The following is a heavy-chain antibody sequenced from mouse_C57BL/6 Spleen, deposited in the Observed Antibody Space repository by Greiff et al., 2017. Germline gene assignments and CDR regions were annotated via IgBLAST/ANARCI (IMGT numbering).Heavy chain of an antibody. D-gene: IGHD2-10*01. CDR2: ISSGSSTI. J-gene: IGHJ2*01. CDR3: ALLSDYFDY. V-gene: IGHV5-17*01. Sequence: EVQLVESGGGLVKPGGSLKLSCAASGFTFSDYGIHWVRQAPEKGLEWVAYISSGSSTIYYADTVKGRFTISRDNAKNTLFLQMTSLRSEDTAMYYCALLSDYFDYWGQGTTLTVSS. CDR1: GFTFSDYG.